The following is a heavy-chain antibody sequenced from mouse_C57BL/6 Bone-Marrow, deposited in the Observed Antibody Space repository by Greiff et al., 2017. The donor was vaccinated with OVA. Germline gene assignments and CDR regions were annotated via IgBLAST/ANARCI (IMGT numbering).Heavy chain of an antibody. J-gene: IGHJ2*01. CDR2: INPSSGYT. CDR1: GYTFTSYW. V-gene: IGHV1-7*01. CDR3: ASYYGSNSYYFDY. Sequence: VQLQQSGAELAKPGASVKLSCKASGYTFTSYWMHWVKQRPGQGLEWIGYINPSSGYTKYNQKFKDKAPLTADKSSSTAYMQLSSLTYEDSAVYYCASYYGSNSYYFDYWGQGTTLTVSS. D-gene: IGHD1-1*01.